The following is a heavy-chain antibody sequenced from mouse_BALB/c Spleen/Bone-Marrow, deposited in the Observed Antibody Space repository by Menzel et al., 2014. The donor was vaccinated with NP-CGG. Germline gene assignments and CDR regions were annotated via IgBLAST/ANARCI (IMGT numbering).Heavy chain of an antibody. CDR1: GFTFTDYY. V-gene: IGHV7-3*02. CDR3: ARDENVGIYWYFDV. J-gene: IGHJ1*01. Sequence: EVKLVESGGGSVQPGGSLRPSCATSGFTFTDYYMSWVRQPPGKALEWLVFIRNKAKGYTTEYSASVKGRFTISRDNSQRILYLQMNTLRAEDSATYYCARDENVGIYWYFDVWGAGTTVIVSS. CDR2: IRNKAKGYTT.